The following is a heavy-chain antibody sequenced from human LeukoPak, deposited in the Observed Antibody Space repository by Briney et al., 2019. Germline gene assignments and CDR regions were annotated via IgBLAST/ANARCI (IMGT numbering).Heavy chain of an antibody. J-gene: IGHJ3*02. CDR2: ISSSGGST. Sequence: GGSLRLSCAASGFTFSSYAMSWVRQAPGKGLEWVSAISSSGGSTYYADSVKGRFTISRDNSKNTLYLQMNSLRAEDTAVYYCAKDPIVVVVAARDDAFDIWGQGTMVTVSS. D-gene: IGHD2-15*01. CDR3: AKDPIVVVVAARDDAFDI. CDR1: GFTFSSYA. V-gene: IGHV3-23*01.